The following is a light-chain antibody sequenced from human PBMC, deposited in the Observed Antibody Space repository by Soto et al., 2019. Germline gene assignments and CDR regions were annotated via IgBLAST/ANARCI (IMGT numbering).Light chain of an antibody. V-gene: IGLV2-14*01. Sequence: QSVLTQPASVSGSPGQSITISCTGTSSDVGNYNYVSWYQQHPGKVPKLMISEVSKRPSGVSNRFSGSKSGNTASLTISGLQAEDEADYYCSSYTISSTWVFGGGTKLTVL. J-gene: IGLJ3*02. CDR2: EVS. CDR1: SSDVGNYNY. CDR3: SSYTISSTWV.